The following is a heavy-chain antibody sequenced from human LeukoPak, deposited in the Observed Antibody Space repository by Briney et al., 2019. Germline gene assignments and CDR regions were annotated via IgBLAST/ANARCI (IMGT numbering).Heavy chain of an antibody. Sequence: ASVKVSCKASGYTFTDYFMHWVRQAPGQGLEWMGWINPNSGGTNYAQKFQGRVTMTRDTSISTAYMELSRLRSDDTAVYYCARMSSSGWYGDFDYWGQGTLVTVSS. V-gene: IGHV1-2*02. J-gene: IGHJ4*02. CDR3: ARMSSSGWYGDFDY. CDR2: INPNSGGT. CDR1: GYTFTDYF. D-gene: IGHD6-19*01.